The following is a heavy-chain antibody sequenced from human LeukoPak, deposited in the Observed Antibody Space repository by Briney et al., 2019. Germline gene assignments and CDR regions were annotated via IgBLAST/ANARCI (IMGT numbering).Heavy chain of an antibody. CDR2: FDPEDGET. V-gene: IGHV1-24*01. CDR1: GYTLTELS. D-gene: IGHD3-22*01. CDR3: ATAGVRGYYDSSGRYYFDY. Sequence: ASVKVSCKVSGYTLTELSMHWVRQAPGKGLEWMGGFDPEDGETIYAQKFQGRVTMTEDTSTDTAYMELSSLRSEDTAVYYCATAGVRGYYDSSGRYYFDYWGQGTLVTVSS. J-gene: IGHJ4*02.